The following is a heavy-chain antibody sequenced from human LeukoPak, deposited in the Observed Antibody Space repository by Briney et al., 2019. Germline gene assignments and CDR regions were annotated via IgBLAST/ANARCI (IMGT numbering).Heavy chain of an antibody. J-gene: IGHJ4*02. D-gene: IGHD3-10*01. Sequence: GASVKVSCKASGYTFTSYYMHWVRQAPGQGLEWMGIINPSGGSTSYAQKFQGRVTMTRDTSTSTVYMELSSLRSEDTAVYYCARLAPLLWFGELTNRPGYFDYWGQGTLVTVSS. CDR3: ARLAPLLWFGELTNRPGYFDY. CDR1: GYTFTSYY. V-gene: IGHV1-46*01. CDR2: INPSGGST.